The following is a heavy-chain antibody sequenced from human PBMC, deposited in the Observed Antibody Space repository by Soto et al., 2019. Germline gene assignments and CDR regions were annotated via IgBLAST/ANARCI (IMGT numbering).Heavy chain of an antibody. V-gene: IGHV3-48*02. D-gene: IGHD2-15*01. Sequence: GGSLRLSCAASGFTFSSYSINWVRQAPWKGLEWVSYISSSSITIYYADSVKGRFTISRDNAKNSLYLQMNSLRDEDTAVYYCARDREVVSLGTSFDYWGQGTLVTV. CDR1: GFTFSSYS. CDR2: ISSSSITI. J-gene: IGHJ4*02. CDR3: ARDREVVSLGTSFDY.